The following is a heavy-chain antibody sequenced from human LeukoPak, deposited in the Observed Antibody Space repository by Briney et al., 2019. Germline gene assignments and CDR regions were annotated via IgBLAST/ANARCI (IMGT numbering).Heavy chain of an antibody. V-gene: IGHV1-69*05. Sequence: GASVKVSCKASGGTFSSYAISWVRQAPGQGLEWMGGIIPIFGTANYAQKFQGRVTITTDESTSTAYMELSSLRSEDTAVYYCASAIATTLSIVVVPAASFDYWGQGTLVTVSS. CDR1: GGTFSSYA. CDR3: ASAIATTLSIVVVPAASFDY. D-gene: IGHD2-2*01. J-gene: IGHJ4*02. CDR2: IIPIFGTA.